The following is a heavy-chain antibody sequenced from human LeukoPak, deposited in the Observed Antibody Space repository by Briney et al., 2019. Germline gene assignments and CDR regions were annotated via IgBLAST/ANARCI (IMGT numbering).Heavy chain of an antibody. J-gene: IGHJ4*02. V-gene: IGHV4-59*12. D-gene: IGHD4-17*01. CDR3: ARNGDLHIDY. CDR2: IYYSGST. Sequence: SETLSLTCTVSGGSISSYYWSWIRQPPGKGLEWIGYIYYSGSTNYNPSPKSRVTISIDKSKNQFSLKLSSVTAADTAVYYCARNGDLHIDYWGQGTLVTVSS. CDR1: GGSISSYY.